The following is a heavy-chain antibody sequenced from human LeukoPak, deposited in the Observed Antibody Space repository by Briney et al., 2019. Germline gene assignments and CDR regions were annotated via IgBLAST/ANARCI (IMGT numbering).Heavy chain of an antibody. V-gene: IGHV3-23*01. CDR3: AKELVLRYFDWLLYPDAFDI. CDR2: ISGSGGST. CDR1: GFTFSSYG. J-gene: IGHJ3*02. Sequence: GGSLRLSCAASGFTFSSYGMSWVRQAPGKGLEWVSAISGSGGSTYYADSVKGRFTISRDNSKNTLYLQMNSLRAEDTAVYYCAKELVLRYFDWLLYPDAFDIWGQGTMVTVSS. D-gene: IGHD3-9*01.